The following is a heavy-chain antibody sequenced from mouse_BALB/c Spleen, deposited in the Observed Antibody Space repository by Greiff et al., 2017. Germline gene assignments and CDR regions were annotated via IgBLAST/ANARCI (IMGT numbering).Heavy chain of an antibody. Sequence: QVQLKQSGAELARPGASVKMSCKASGYTFTSYTMHWVKQRPGQGLEWIGYINPSSGYTNYNQKFKDKATLTADKSSSTAYMQLSSLTSEDSAVYYCASGGDYDGFAYWGQGTLVTVSA. J-gene: IGHJ3*01. V-gene: IGHV1-4*01. CDR2: INPSSGYT. CDR3: ASGGDYDGFAY. D-gene: IGHD2-4*01. CDR1: GYTFTSYT.